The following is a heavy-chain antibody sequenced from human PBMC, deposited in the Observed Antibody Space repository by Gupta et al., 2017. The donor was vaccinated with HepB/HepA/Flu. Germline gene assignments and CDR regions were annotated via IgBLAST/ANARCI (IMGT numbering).Heavy chain of an antibody. CDR3: ARDYQPPDDFWSVGYYYYGMDV. J-gene: IGHJ6*02. CDR1: GFTFSSYA. CDR2: ISYDGSNK. Sequence: QVQLVESGGGVVQPGRSLRLSCAASGFTFSSYAMHWVRQAPGKGLEWVAVISYDGSNKYYADSVKGRFTISRDNSKNTLYLQMNSLRAEDTAVYYCARDYQPPDDFWSVGYYYYGMDVWGQGTTVTVSS. D-gene: IGHD3-3*01. V-gene: IGHV3-30-3*01.